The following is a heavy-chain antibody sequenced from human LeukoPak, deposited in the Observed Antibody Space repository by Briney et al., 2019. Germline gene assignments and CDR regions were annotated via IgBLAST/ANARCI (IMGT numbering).Heavy chain of an antibody. CDR2: INHSGST. V-gene: IGHV4-34*01. CDR1: GGSFSGYY. Sequence: SETLSLTCAVYGGSFSGYYWSWIRQPPGKGLEWIGEINHSGSTNYNPSLKSRVAISVDTSKNQFSLKLSSVTAADTAVYYCASYPPARAFDIWGQGTMVTVSS. CDR3: ASYPPARAFDI. J-gene: IGHJ3*02.